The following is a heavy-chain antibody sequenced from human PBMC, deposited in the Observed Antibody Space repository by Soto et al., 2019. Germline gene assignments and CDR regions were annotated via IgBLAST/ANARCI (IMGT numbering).Heavy chain of an antibody. D-gene: IGHD6-19*01. J-gene: IGHJ4*02. V-gene: IGHV3-23*01. CDR1: CFAFSQYG. CDR2: IRSFDYRT. Sequence: PGGSLRLSCTASCFAFSQYGMGWVRQAPGKGLEWVSSIRSFDYRTNYADSVKGRFTISRDNSKSTLSLQMNNLRAEDTAVYYCAKDVESGWYEAFDYWAREPWSPSPQ. CDR3: AKDVESGWYEAFDY.